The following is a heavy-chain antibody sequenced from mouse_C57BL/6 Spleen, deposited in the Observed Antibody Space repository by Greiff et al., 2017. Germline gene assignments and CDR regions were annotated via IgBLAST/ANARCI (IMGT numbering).Heavy chain of an antibody. Sequence: VQVVESGPGLVQPSQSLSITCTVSGFSLTSYGVHWVRQSPGKGLEWLGVIWSGGSTDYNAAFISRLSISKDNSKSQVFFKMNSLQADDTAIYYCARGGDYSNYAWFAYWGQGTLVTVSA. CDR1: GFSLTSYG. D-gene: IGHD2-5*01. V-gene: IGHV2-2*01. CDR2: IWSGGST. CDR3: ARGGDYSNYAWFAY. J-gene: IGHJ3*01.